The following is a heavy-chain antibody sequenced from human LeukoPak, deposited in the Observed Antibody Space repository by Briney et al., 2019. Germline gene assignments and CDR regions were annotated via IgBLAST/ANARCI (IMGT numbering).Heavy chain of an antibody. Sequence: SETLSLTCAVYGGSFSGYYWSWIRQPPGKGLEWIGEINHSGSTYYNPSLKSRVTISVDTSKNQFSLKLSSVTAADTAVYYCARVSPWGYYDSSGYYYDYWGQGTLVTVSS. V-gene: IGHV4-34*01. D-gene: IGHD3-22*01. J-gene: IGHJ4*02. CDR3: ARVSPWGYYDSSGYYYDY. CDR2: INHSGST. CDR1: GGSFSGYY.